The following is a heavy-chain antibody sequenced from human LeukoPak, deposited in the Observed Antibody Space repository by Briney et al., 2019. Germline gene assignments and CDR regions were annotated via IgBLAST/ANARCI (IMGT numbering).Heavy chain of an antibody. V-gene: IGHV3-9*03. CDR3: AKDRGGRDFWSGYYGSEGNAFDI. CDR2: ISWNSGSI. J-gene: IGHJ3*02. Sequence: GRSLRHSCAPSGFTFDDYAMHWVRHAPGKGLEWVTGISWNSGSIGYADSVKGRFTISRDNAKNSLYVQMNSLRAEDMALYYCAKDRGGRDFWSGYYGSEGNAFDIWGQGTMVTVSS. CDR1: GFTFDDYA. D-gene: IGHD3-3*01.